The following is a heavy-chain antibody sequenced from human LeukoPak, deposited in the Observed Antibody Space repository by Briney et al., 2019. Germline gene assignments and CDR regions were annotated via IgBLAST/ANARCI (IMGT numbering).Heavy chain of an antibody. V-gene: IGHV4-39*01. J-gene: IGHJ4*02. Sequence: SETLSLTCTVSGGSISSSSYYWGWIRQPPGKGLEWIGSIYYSGSTYCKPSLKSRVTISVDTSKNQFSLKLSSVTAADTAVYYCALLYCGGDCYPDYWGQGTLVTVSS. CDR3: ALLYCGGDCYPDY. CDR1: GGSISSSSYY. D-gene: IGHD2-21*02. CDR2: IYYSGST.